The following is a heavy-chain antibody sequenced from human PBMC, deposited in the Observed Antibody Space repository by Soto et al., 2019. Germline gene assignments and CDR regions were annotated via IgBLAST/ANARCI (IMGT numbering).Heavy chain of an antibody. CDR1: GYTFTSYG. CDR3: ARGRYGDY. J-gene: IGHJ4*02. D-gene: IGHD1-1*01. Sequence: QVHLVQSGAEVKKPGASVKVSCKGSGYTFTSYGITWVRQAPGQGLEWMGWLSAHNGNTDYAQKLQGRVTVTRDTSTSTAYMELMSRRSDDTAVYYCARGRYGDYWGQGALVTVSS. CDR2: LSAHNGNT. V-gene: IGHV1-18*01.